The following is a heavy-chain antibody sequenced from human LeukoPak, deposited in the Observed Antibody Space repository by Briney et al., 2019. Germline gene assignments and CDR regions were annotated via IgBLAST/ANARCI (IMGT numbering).Heavy chain of an antibody. J-gene: IGHJ6*02. Sequence: GGSLRLSCAASGFTFSSYWMSWVRQAPGKGLEWVADIKQDGSEKCYVDSVKGRFTISRDNAKNSLYLQMNSLRAEDTAVYYCARISVAVVIYYYYGMDVWGQGTTVTVSS. CDR3: ARISVAVVIYYYYGMDV. CDR2: IKQDGSEK. V-gene: IGHV3-7*01. CDR1: GFTFSSYW. D-gene: IGHD2-15*01.